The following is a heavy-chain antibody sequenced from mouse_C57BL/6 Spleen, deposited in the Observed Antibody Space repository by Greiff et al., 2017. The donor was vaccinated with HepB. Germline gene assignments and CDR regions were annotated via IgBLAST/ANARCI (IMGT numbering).Heavy chain of an antibody. CDR2: IDPEDGDT. CDR3: TTYYINLFDY. Sequence: EVQLQQSGAELVRPGASVKLSCTASGFNIKDYYMHWVKQRPEQGLEWIGRIDPEDGDTEYAPKFQGKATMTADTSSNPAYLQLSSLTAEDTAVYYCTTYYINLFDYWGQGTTLTVSS. V-gene: IGHV14-1*01. J-gene: IGHJ2*01. D-gene: IGHD2-5*01. CDR1: GFNIKDYY.